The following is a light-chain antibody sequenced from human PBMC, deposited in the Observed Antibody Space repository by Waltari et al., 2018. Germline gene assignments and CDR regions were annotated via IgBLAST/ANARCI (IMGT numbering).Light chain of an antibody. CDR3: SSYTATDTYV. Sequence: SALTQPASMSGYPGQSIPISCTVTNRDIGLYDYVSWYQQHPGKAPKLFISDVSKRPSGVPARFSGSVSGYTASLTISGLQAEDEADYYCSSYTATDTYVFGSGTTVIVL. CDR2: DVS. CDR1: NRDIGLYDY. V-gene: IGLV2-14*03. J-gene: IGLJ1*01.